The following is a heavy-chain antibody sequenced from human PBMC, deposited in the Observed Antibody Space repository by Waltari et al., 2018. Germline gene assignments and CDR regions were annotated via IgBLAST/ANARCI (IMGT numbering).Heavy chain of an antibody. V-gene: IGHV4-34*01. CDR2: INHSGST. J-gene: IGHJ5*02. Sequence: QVQLQQWGAGLLKPSETLSLTCAVYGGSFSGYYWSWIRQPPGKGLEWIGEINHSGSTNYNPSLKSRVTISVDTSKNQFSLKLSSVTAADTAVYYCARVHVYAHGWFDPWGQGTLVTVSS. CDR1: GGSFSGYY. CDR3: ARVHVYAHGWFDP. D-gene: IGHD2-2*01.